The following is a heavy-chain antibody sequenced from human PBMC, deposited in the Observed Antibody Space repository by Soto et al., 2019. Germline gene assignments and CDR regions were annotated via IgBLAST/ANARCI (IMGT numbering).Heavy chain of an antibody. D-gene: IGHD5-18*01. CDR2: IYSDGTT. Sequence: QVQLQESGPGLVKPSETLSLTCIVSGGSISGYYWSWIRQPAGKELEWIGRIYSDGTTNYNPSLKGRGIMSADTSKKQISLKLTSVTAADTAMYYCARDRGYRSGSFGSWGQGVLVTVSS. CDR1: GGSISGYY. CDR3: ARDRGYRSGSFGS. J-gene: IGHJ5*02. V-gene: IGHV4-4*07.